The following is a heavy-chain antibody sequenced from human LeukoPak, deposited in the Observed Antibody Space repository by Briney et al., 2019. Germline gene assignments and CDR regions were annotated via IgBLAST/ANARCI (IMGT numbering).Heavy chain of an antibody. CDR2: INHSGST. CDR3: ARVPEGRWLVIFDY. V-gene: IGHV4-34*01. J-gene: IGHJ4*02. CDR1: GGSHSEYY. Sequence: SETLSLTCPVNGGSHSEYYWSGMRQPPGKGLEWIGEINHSGSTNYNPSLKSRVTISVDTSKNQFSLKLTSVTAADTAVYCCARVPEGRWLVIFDYWGQGTLVTVSS. D-gene: IGHD3-9*01.